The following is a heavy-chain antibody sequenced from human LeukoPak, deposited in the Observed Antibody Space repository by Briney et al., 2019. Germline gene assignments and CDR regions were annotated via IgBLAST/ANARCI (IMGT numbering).Heavy chain of an antibody. V-gene: IGHV3-23*01. J-gene: IGHJ5*02. CDR1: GFTFSSYA. Sequence: GGSLRLSCAASGFTFSSYAMSWVRQAPGKGLEWVSAIRSGGGNTFYADSVKGRFTISRDNSKNTLYLQMNSVRGEDTAVCYCAKQSHWGVRDFWFYRWGQVILVSVAS. CDR3: AKQSHWGVRDFWFYR. D-gene: IGHD3-16*01. CDR2: IRSGGGNT.